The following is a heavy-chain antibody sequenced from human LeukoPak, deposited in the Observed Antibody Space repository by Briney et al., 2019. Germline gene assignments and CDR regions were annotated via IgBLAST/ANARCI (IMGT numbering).Heavy chain of an antibody. D-gene: IGHD1-1*01. J-gene: IGHJ4*02. CDR3: ARDPTALQNWDDFTLDY. V-gene: IGHV3-48*03. Sequence: PGGSLRLSCEASGFTFSSYEMNRVRQAPGKGPEWVAWISISTGTVYYADSVKGRFTISRDNAKNSLYLQMNSLRAEDTAVYYCARDPTALQNWDDFTLDYWGQGALVTVSS. CDR2: ISISTGTV. CDR1: GFTFSSYE.